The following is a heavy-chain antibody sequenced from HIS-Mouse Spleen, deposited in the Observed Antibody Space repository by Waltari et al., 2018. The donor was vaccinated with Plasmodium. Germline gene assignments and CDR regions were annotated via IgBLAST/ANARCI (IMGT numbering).Heavy chain of an antibody. CDR1: VDSISSSIYY. V-gene: IGHV4-39*01. D-gene: IGHD1-26*01. CDR3: ARRGGSYYYFDY. Sequence: QLQLQESGPGLGKPSETLSLTCTVSVDSISSSIYYWGWIRQPPGKGLEWIGSIYYSGSTYYNPSLKSRVTISVDTSKNQFSLKLSSVTAADTAVYYCARRGGSYYYFDYWGQGTLVTVSS. CDR2: IYYSGST. J-gene: IGHJ4*02.